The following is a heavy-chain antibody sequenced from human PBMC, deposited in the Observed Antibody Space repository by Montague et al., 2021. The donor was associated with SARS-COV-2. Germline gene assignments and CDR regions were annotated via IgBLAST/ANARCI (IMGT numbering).Heavy chain of an antibody. CDR2: ITYDGSNK. D-gene: IGHD3-10*01. V-gene: IGHV3-30-3*01. CDR1: GFTFSSYA. J-gene: IGHJ3*01. Sequence: SLRLSLSASGFTFSSYAMHWVRQAPGKGLEWVADITYDGSNKYYADSVKGRLTISRDNSKNTLYLQMNSLRAEDTAVYYCARAAQKQYVLLWFGELLHDAFDVWGQGTVVTVSS. CDR3: ARAAQKQYVLLWFGELLHDAFDV.